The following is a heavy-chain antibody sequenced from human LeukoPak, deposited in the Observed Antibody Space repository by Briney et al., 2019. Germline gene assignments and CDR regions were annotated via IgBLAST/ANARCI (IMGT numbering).Heavy chain of an antibody. V-gene: IGHV3-73*01. CDR2: IRSKANSYAT. CDR1: GFTFNGSA. CDR3: TTHYYGSGSYYNVSGGSQSAPNRRKYYYYMDV. J-gene: IGHJ6*03. D-gene: IGHD3-10*01. Sequence: PGGSLRLSCAASGFTFNGSAMHWVRQASGKGLEWVGRIRSKANSYATAYAASVKGRFTISRDDSKNTAYLQMNSLKTEDTAVYYCTTHYYGSGSYYNVSGGSQSAPNRRKYYYYMDVWGKGTTVTISS.